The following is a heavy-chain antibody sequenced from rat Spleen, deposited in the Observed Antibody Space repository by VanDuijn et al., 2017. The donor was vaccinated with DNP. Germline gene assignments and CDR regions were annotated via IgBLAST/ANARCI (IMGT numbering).Heavy chain of an antibody. CDR2: ISYDRSDT. V-gene: IGHV5-7*01. Sequence: EVQLVESGGGLVQPGRSLKLSCVVSGITFSDHNMAWVRQAPKKGLEWVGTISYDRSDTYYRDSVKGRFTMSRDNAKRTLYLQMSKLGSEDTAIYYCARLTYDVMDAWGQGASVTVSS. CDR1: GITFSDHN. CDR3: ARLTYDVMDA. J-gene: IGHJ4*01.